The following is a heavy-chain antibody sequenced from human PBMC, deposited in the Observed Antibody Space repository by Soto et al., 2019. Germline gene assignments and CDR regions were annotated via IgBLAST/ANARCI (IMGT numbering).Heavy chain of an antibody. D-gene: IGHD2-2*02. CDR3: AGGYCSSTSCYTEALLDY. V-gene: IGHV1-69*01. CDR2: IIPNFGTA. CDR1: GGTFSSYA. Sequence: QVQLVQSGAEVKKPGSSVKVSCKASGGTFSSYAISWVRQAPGQGLEWMGGIIPNFGTANYAQKFQGRVTITADESTSTAYMELSSLRSEDTAVYYCAGGYCSSTSCYTEALLDYWGQGTLVTVSS. J-gene: IGHJ4*02.